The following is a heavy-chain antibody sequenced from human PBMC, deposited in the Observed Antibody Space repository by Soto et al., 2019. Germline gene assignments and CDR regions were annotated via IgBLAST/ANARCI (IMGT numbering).Heavy chain of an antibody. D-gene: IGHD2-21*02. J-gene: IGHJ4*02. CDR3: ARGGHIAVVTASFDY. V-gene: IGHV1-46*02. CDR1: GYTFKTYY. Sequence: ASVKVSCKPSGYTFKTYYLHWGGQAPGQALEWMGVIHPSGGGTTYAQKFLGRVTVTRDTSTSTVFMELSSLRSDDTAVYYCARGGHIAVVTASFDYWGQGTLVTVSS. CDR2: IHPSGGGT.